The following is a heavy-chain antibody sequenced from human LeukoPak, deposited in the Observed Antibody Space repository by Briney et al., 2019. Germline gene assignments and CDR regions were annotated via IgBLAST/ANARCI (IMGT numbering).Heavy chain of an antibody. CDR2: IYPGDSDT. Sequence: GESLKISCKGSGHSFTSYWIGWVRQMPGKGLEWMGIIYPGDSDTRYSPSFQGQVTISADKYISTAYLQWSSLKDSDTAMYYCVVRGPRLVPYWGQGTLVTVSS. CDR3: VVRGPRLVPY. J-gene: IGHJ4*02. V-gene: IGHV5-51*01. CDR1: GHSFTSYW.